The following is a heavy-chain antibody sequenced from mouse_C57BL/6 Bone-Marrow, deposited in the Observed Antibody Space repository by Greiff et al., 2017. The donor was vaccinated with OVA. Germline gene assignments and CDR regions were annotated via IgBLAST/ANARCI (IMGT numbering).Heavy chain of an antibody. CDR2: IDPSDSYT. CDR3: AFYLFAY. V-gene: IGHV1-50*01. D-gene: IGHD2-3*01. CDR1: GYTFTSYW. Sequence: QVHVKQPGAELVKPGASVKLSCKASGYTFTSYWMQWVKQRPGQGLEWIGEIDPSDSYTNYNQKFKGKATLTVDTASSTAYMQISSLTSEDAAVYYCAFYLFAYWGQGTLVTVSA. J-gene: IGHJ3*01.